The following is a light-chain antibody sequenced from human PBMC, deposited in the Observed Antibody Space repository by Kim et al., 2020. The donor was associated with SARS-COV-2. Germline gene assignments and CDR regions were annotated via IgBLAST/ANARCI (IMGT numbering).Light chain of an antibody. V-gene: IGLV2-14*03. CDR1: ISDIGGYDF. J-gene: IGLJ3*02. Sequence: QSALAQPASMSGSPGLSITISCSGSISDIGGYDFVSWYQQHPGRAPKLIIFDVSHRPSGVSDRFTGSKSGTTASLTISGLQADDEADYYCCSYTSDSLLVFGGGTQLTVL. CDR3: CSYTSDSLLV. CDR2: DVS.